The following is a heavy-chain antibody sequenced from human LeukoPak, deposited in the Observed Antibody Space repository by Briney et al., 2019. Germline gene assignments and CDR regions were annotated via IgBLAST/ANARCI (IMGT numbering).Heavy chain of an antibody. Sequence: SQTLSLTCAISGDSVSSNSATWDWIRQSPSRGLEWLGRTYYRSRWYNDSAESVKSRITISPDTSKNQFSLQLHSATPEDTAVYYCARSTQYFDYWGQGTLVTVSS. V-gene: IGHV6-1*01. D-gene: IGHD1-1*01. CDR3: ARSTQYFDY. J-gene: IGHJ4*02. CDR2: TYYRSRWYN. CDR1: GDSVSSNSAT.